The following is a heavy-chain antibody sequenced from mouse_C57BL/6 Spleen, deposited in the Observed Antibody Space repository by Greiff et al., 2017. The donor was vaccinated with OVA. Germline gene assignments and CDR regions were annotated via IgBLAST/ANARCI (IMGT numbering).Heavy chain of an antibody. V-gene: IGHV1-52*01. CDR1: GYTFTSYW. CDR3: ARGGAYDYGELYYAMDY. J-gene: IGHJ4*01. Sequence: VQLQQPGAELVRPGSSVKLSCKASGYTFTSYWMHWVKQRPIQGLEWIGNIDPSDSETHYNQKFKDKATLTVDKSSSTAYMQLSSLTSEDSAVYYCARGGAYDYGELYYAMDYWGQGTSVTVSS. CDR2: IDPSDSET. D-gene: IGHD2-4*01.